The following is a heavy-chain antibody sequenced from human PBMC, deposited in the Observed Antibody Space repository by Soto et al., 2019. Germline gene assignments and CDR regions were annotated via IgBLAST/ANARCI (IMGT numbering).Heavy chain of an antibody. CDR1: GGSFSGYY. D-gene: IGHD6-19*01. CDR2: INHSGST. Sequence: PSETLSLTCAVYGGSFSGYYWSWIRQPTGKGLEWIGEINHSGSTNYNPSLKSRVTISVDTSKNQFSLKLSSVTAADTAVYYCARAPGIAVAGTVADYWGQGTLVTVSS. J-gene: IGHJ4*02. V-gene: IGHV4-34*01. CDR3: ARAPGIAVAGTVADY.